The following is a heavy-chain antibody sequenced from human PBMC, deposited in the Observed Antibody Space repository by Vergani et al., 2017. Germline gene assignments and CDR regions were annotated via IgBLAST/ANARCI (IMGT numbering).Heavy chain of an antibody. D-gene: IGHD1-26*01. J-gene: IGHJ4*02. CDR2: IYYSGST. CDR1: GGSINSGSFY. V-gene: IGHV4-31*03. CDR3: ARGPAGSYWADY. Sequence: QVQLQESGPGLVKPSQTLSLTCTVSGGSINSGSFYWNWIRQHPGKGLEWIGYIYYSGSTYYNPSLKSRVSISVDTSKNQFSLKLSSVTAADTAVYYCARGPAGSYWADYWGQGTLVTVSS.